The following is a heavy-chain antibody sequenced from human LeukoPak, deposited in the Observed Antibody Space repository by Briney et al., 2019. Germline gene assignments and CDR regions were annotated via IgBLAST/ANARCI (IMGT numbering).Heavy chain of an antibody. J-gene: IGHJ4*02. CDR1: GFTFTSYG. CDR3: ARGRDSGSFIIDY. Sequence: PGRPLRLSCAASGFTFTSYGMHWVRQAPGKGLEWVAVISYDGSNKYYADSVKGRFTLSRDNSKNTVSLQMNSLGTEDTAVYYCARGRDSGSFIIDYWGQGTLVTVSS. D-gene: IGHD3-10*01. CDR2: ISYDGSNK. V-gene: IGHV3-30*03.